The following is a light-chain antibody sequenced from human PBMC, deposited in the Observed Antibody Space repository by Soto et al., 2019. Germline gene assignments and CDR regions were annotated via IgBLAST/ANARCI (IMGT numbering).Light chain of an antibody. CDR2: RAS. CDR1: QSVSNNY. CDR3: QQYNNWPRT. Sequence: EIVLTQSPGTLSLSPGERATLCCRASQSVSNNYLAWYQQIPGQAPRLLIYRASNRATGIPDRFSGSGSGTDFTLTISRLEPEDFAVYYCQQYNNWPRTFGQGTKVDIK. J-gene: IGKJ1*01. V-gene: IGKV3-20*01.